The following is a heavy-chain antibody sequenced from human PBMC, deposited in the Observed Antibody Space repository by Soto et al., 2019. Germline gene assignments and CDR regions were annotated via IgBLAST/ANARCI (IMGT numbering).Heavy chain of an antibody. V-gene: IGHV1-3*05. Sequence: QVQLVQSGAEEKKPGASVKVSCKASGYTFTSYAINWVRQAPGQRLEWMGWINAGNGNTNYAQKFQGRVTITRDTSASKAYMEMSSLRSEDTAVYYCARDVAAVDYWGQGTLVTVSS. J-gene: IGHJ4*02. CDR1: GYTFTSYA. CDR3: ARDVAAVDY. CDR2: INAGNGNT. D-gene: IGHD6-13*01.